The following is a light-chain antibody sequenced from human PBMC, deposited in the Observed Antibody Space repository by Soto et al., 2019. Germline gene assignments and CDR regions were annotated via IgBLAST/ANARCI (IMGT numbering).Light chain of an antibody. CDR1: QSVSSN. J-gene: IGKJ1*01. CDR2: GAS. Sequence: EIVMTQSPVTVSVSLGERATLSCRASQSVSSNLAWYQQKPGQAPRLLIYGASSRATGVPARFSGTGSGTDFTLTISSLQSEDFAVYYCQQYNNWPPWTFGRGTKVEI. CDR3: QQYNNWPPWT. V-gene: IGKV3D-15*01.